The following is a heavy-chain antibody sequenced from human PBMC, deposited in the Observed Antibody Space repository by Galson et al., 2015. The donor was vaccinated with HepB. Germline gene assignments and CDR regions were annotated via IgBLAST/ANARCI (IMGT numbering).Heavy chain of an antibody. CDR3: AREVRHYYGSGSYYNFPTDNWFDP. Sequence: SLRLSCAASGFTFSSYWMSWVRQAPGKGLEWVANIKQDGSEKYYVDSVKGRFTISGDNAKNSLYLQMNSLRAEDTAVYYCAREVRHYYGSGSYYNFPTDNWFDPWGQGTLVTVSS. D-gene: IGHD3-10*01. J-gene: IGHJ5*02. V-gene: IGHV3-7*01. CDR1: GFTFSSYW. CDR2: IKQDGSEK.